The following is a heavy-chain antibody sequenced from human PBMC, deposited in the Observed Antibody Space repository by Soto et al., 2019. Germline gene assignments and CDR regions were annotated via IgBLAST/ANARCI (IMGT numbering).Heavy chain of an antibody. CDR2: ISGSGGST. D-gene: IGHD5-12*01. Sequence: PGGSLRLSCAASGFTFSSYAMSWVRQAPGKGLEWVSAISGSGGSTYYADSVKGRFTISRDNSKNTLYLQMNSLRAEDTAVYYCARDNRMDGYNYGVSAEYYYYGMDVWGQGTTVTVSS. CDR3: ARDNRMDGYNYGVSAEYYYYGMDV. J-gene: IGHJ6*02. CDR1: GFTFSSYA. V-gene: IGHV3-23*01.